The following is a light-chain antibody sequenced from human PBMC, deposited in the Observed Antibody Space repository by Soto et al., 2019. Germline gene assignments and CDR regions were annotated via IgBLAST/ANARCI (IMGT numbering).Light chain of an antibody. J-gene: IGLJ3*02. CDR1: RSDVGGYNY. V-gene: IGLV2-14*01. Sequence: QSALTQPASVSGSPGPSITISCTGTRSDVGGYNYVSWYQQHPGKSPKLMIYEVSNRPSGVSNRFSGSKSGTTASLTISGGPAGDEADYYCNSYTSTSSWVCGALTQLTFL. CDR2: EVS. CDR3: NSYTSTSSWV.